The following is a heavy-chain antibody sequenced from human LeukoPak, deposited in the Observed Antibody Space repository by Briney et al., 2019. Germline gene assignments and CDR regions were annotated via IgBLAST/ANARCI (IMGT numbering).Heavy chain of an antibody. V-gene: IGHV4-39*07. CDR1: GVSISSSNSY. J-gene: IGHJ5*02. Sequence: SETLSLTCTVSGVSISSSNSYWGWIRQPPGKGLEWIGSIYYSGSTYYNPSLESRVTMSLDTSKNQFSLKLSSVTAADTAVYYCARDENGYVWGSFRAWGQGTLVTVSS. CDR3: ARDENGYVWGSFRA. D-gene: IGHD3-16*02. CDR2: IYYSGST.